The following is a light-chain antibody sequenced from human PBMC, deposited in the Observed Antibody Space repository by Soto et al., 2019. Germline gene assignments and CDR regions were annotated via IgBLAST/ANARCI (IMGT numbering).Light chain of an antibody. CDR1: ESVSTN. Sequence: ELVVTQSAATLTLSPGERATLSCRASESVSTNLAWYQQKAGQAPRLLIYGASTRATGIPARFSGSGSGTEFTLTISSLQSEDFAVYYSQQYSIWRTFGQGTKVDIK. J-gene: IGKJ1*01. V-gene: IGKV3-15*01. CDR3: QQYSIWRT. CDR2: GAS.